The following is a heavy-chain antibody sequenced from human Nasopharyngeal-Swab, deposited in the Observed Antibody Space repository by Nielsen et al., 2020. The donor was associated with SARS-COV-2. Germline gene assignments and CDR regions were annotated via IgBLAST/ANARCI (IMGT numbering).Heavy chain of an antibody. CDR2: INAANGDT. Sequence: KVSCKASGYTFTSHAMHWVRQAPGQRLEWLGWINAANGDTKYSQKIQGRVTITRDTSASTAYMELSSLRSEDTAVYYCARDPRGLSSPSGMDVWGQGTTVTVSS. V-gene: IGHV1-3*01. CDR3: ARDPRGLSSPSGMDV. D-gene: IGHD3-16*02. CDR1: GYTFTSHA. J-gene: IGHJ6*02.